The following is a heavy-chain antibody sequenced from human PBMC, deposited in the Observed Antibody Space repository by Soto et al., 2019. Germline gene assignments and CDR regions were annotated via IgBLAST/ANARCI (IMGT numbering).Heavy chain of an antibody. CDR3: AKSAHISGSYLLVGEGLVDY. V-gene: IGHV3-9*01. J-gene: IGHJ4*02. Sequence: GGSLRLSCAASGFTFDDYAMHWVRQAPGKGLEWVSGISWNSGSIGYADSVKGRFTISRDNAKNSLYLQMNSLRAEDTALYYCAKSAHISGSYLLVGEGLVDYWGQGTLVTVSS. CDR2: ISWNSGSI. CDR1: GFTFDDYA. D-gene: IGHD3-10*01.